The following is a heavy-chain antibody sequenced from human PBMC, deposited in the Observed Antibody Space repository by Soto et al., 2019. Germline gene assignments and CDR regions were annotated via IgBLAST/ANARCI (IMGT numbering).Heavy chain of an antibody. Sequence: QVQLVESGGGVVQPGRSLRLSCAASGFTFSSYGMHWVRQAPGKGLEWVAVIWYDGSNKYYADSVKGRFTISRDNSKNTLYLHMNSRRAEDTAVYYCARGKVVAATRRAEYFQHWGQGTLVTVSS. D-gene: IGHD2-15*01. CDR2: IWYDGSNK. CDR3: ARGKVVAATRRAEYFQH. V-gene: IGHV3-33*01. J-gene: IGHJ1*01. CDR1: GFTFSSYG.